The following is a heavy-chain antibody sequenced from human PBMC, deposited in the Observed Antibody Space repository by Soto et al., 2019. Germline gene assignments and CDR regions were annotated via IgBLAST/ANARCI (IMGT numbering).Heavy chain of an antibody. V-gene: IGHV1-69*06. Sequence: QVQLVQSGAEVRKPGSSMRVSCKASEGSFSNYAFSWVRQAPGQGLEWMGGINPIFDTAIYAQRFQGRVTITADNSTSTVYMGLTSLTYEDTAVYYCAANFYDKAGDFEYWGQGTLVTVSS. D-gene: IGHD3-22*01. CDR3: AANFYDKAGDFEY. J-gene: IGHJ4*02. CDR1: EGSFSNYA. CDR2: INPIFDTA.